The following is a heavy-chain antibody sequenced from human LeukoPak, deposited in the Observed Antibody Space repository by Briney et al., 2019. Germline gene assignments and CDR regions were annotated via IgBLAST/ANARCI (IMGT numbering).Heavy chain of an antibody. Sequence: PGGSLRLSCAASGFTFSSYWMSWVRQAPGKGLEWVANIKQDGSEKYYVDSVKGRFTISRDNAKNSLYLQMNSLRAEDTAVYYCARGAPYYDILTGSYLSHYFDYRGQGTLVTVSS. V-gene: IGHV3-7*01. J-gene: IGHJ4*02. D-gene: IGHD3-9*01. CDR2: IKQDGSEK. CDR1: GFTFSSYW. CDR3: ARGAPYYDILTGSYLSHYFDY.